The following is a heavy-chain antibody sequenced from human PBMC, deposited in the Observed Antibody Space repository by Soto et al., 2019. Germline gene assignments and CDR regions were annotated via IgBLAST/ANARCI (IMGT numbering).Heavy chain of an antibody. Sequence: QVQLVESGGGVVQPGRSLRLSCAASGFTFSSYAMHWVRQAPGKGLEWVAVISYDGSNKYYADSVKGRFTISRDNSKNTLYLQMNSLRAEDTAVYYCARDVRQLVRVYHYYGMDVWGQGTTVTVSS. CDR3: ARDVRQLVRVYHYYGMDV. D-gene: IGHD6-6*01. CDR2: ISYDGSNK. J-gene: IGHJ6*02. CDR1: GFTFSSYA. V-gene: IGHV3-30-3*01.